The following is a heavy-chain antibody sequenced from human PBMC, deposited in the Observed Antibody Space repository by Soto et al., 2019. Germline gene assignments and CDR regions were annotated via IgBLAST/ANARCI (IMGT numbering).Heavy chain of an antibody. CDR1: GSTLTSYG. J-gene: IGHJ3*02. CDR2: ISVNNGNT. CDR3: ARDGSSDSSDHWVGDSALEI. V-gene: IGHV1-18*01. Sequence: QVHLVQSGLEVKKPGASVSVSCRASGSTLTSYGISWVRQAPGQGFEWMGWISVNNGNTQYAQKFKGRVSMTTDTXXATVYMVLRSLRSDDTAVYYCARDGSSDSSDHWVGDSALEIWGQRTMVTVSS. D-gene: IGHD6-19*01.